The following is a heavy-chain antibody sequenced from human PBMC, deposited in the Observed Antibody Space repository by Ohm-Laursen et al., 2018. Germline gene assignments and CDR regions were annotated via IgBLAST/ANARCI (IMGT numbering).Heavy chain of an antibody. D-gene: IGHD2-15*01. V-gene: IGHV3-74*01. Sequence: SLRLSCAASGFAFSGIPMHWVRQPPGKGLAYVSRISSDGSDTTYADSVKGRFTISRDNARNTLYLQMNSLRAEDTAVYYCMSGGLPTTYADYWGQGTLVSVSS. CDR1: GFAFSGIP. J-gene: IGHJ4*02. CDR2: ISSDGSDT. CDR3: MSGGLPTTYADY.